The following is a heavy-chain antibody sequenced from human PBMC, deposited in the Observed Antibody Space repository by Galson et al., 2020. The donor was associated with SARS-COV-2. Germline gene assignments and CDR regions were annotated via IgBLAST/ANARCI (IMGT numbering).Heavy chain of an antibody. D-gene: IGHD2-15*01. CDR1: GYTFTDSF. J-gene: IGHJ5*02. V-gene: IGHV1-2*02. Sequence: ASVTVSCKASGYTFTDSFIHWVRQAPGQGLAWMGWISPNSGATNYAQKFQGRVTMTSDTSINTAYMELSRLRSDDTAVYYCAKNAGSATANWFDPWGQGTLGTVAS. CDR3: AKNAGSATANWFDP. CDR2: ISPNSGAT.